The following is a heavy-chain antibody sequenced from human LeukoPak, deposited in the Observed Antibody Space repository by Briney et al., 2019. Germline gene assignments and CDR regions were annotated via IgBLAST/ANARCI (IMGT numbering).Heavy chain of an antibody. D-gene: IGHD6-13*01. V-gene: IGHV3-23*01. J-gene: IGHJ4*02. CDR2: ISGSGGST. CDR1: GFTFSSYA. CDR3: AKGRSSSSWYSGDFDY. Sequence: GGSLRLSCAASGFTFSSYAMSWVRQAPGKGLEWVSAISGSGGSTYYADSVKGRFTISRDNSKNTLYLQMNSLRAEDTAVYYCAKGRSSSSWYSGDFDYWGQGTLVTVSS.